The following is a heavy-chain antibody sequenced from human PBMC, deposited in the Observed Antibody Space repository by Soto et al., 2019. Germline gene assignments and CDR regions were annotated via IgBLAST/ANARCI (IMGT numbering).Heavy chain of an antibody. Sequence: GGSLRLSCVASGFSLSDYAVNWVRQAPGKGLEWVSFISSDSRTIYYADSVEGRFTVSRDNARNTVSLQMDSLRVEDAAVYYCAKDGRVVEGAIDVWAQRTTVTVSS. J-gene: IGHJ6*02. CDR1: GFSLSDYA. CDR2: ISSDSRTI. D-gene: IGHD2-15*01. V-gene: IGHV3-48*01. CDR3: AKDGRVVEGAIDV.